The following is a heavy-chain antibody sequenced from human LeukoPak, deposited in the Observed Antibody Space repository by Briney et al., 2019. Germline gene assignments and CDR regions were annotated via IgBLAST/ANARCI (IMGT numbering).Heavy chain of an antibody. V-gene: IGHV4-30-4*07. CDR3: ARAVTGTPYFDY. CDR1: GGSISSGGFS. Sequence: RSSETLSLTCAVSGGSISSGGFSWSWIRQPPGKGLECIGYIYYSGSTYYDPSFKSRVSISVDTSKNQFSLKLTSVTAADTAVYYCARAVTGTPYFDYWGQGTLVTVSS. J-gene: IGHJ4*02. CDR2: IYYSGST. D-gene: IGHD1-7*01.